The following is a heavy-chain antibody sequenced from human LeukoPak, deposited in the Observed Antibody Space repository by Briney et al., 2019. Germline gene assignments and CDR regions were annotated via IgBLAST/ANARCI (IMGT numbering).Heavy chain of an antibody. J-gene: IGHJ5*02. D-gene: IGHD3-16*01. CDR2: IIPIFGTA. CDR3: AGGYDYVWGSYP. V-gene: IGHV1-69*06. Sequence: ASVKVSCKASGGTFSSYAISWVRQAPGQGLEWMGGIIPIFGTANYAQKFQGRVTITADKSTSTAYMELSSLRSEDTAVYYCAGGYDYVWGSYPWGQGTLVTVSS. CDR1: GGTFSSYA.